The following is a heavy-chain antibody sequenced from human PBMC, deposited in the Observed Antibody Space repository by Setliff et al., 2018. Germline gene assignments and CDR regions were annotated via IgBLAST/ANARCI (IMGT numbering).Heavy chain of an antibody. CDR1: GFTLTSYP. D-gene: IGHD3-3*01. CDR2: INPDNGNR. J-gene: IGHJ3*02. CDR3: TRDFLGATASFDI. Sequence: ASVKVSCKASGFTLTSYPIHWVRQAPGQRLEWMGWINPDNGNRKYSQRFQGRVTITRDTSASTVFLELSTLRSEGTAVYYCTRDFLGATASFDIWGQGTRVTVS. V-gene: IGHV1-3*01.